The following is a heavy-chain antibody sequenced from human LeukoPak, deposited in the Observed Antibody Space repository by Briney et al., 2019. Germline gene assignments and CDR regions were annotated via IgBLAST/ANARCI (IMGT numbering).Heavy chain of an antibody. CDR2: IIPIFGTA. D-gene: IGHD6-19*01. CDR3: ARDLPSTIAVAGGGFDY. V-gene: IGHV1-69*05. J-gene: IGHJ4*02. Sequence: GASVKVSCKASGYTFTSYYMHWVRQAPGQGLEWMGGIIPIFGTANYAQKFQGRVTITTDESTSTAYMELSSLRSEDTAVYYCARDLPSTIAVAGGGFDYWGQGTLVTVSS. CDR1: GYTFTSYY.